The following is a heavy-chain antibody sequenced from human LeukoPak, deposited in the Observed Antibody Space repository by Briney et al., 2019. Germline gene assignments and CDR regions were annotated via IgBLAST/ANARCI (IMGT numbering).Heavy chain of an antibody. D-gene: IGHD5-12*01. CDR2: INPNSGGT. CDR1: GYTFTGYY. J-gene: IGHJ4*02. CDR3: ARDGDIVATADY. Sequence: ASVKVSCKASGYTFTGYYMHRVRQAPGQGLEWMGWINPNSGGTNYAQKFQGRVTMTRDTSISTAYMELSRLRSDDTAVYYCARDGDIVATADYWGQGTLVTVSS. V-gene: IGHV1-2*02.